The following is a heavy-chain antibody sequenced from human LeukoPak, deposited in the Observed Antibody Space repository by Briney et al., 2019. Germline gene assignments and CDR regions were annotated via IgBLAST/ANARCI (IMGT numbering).Heavy chain of an antibody. J-gene: IGHJ4*02. CDR1: GGSISSGGYY. Sequence: SETLSLTCTVSGGSISSGGYYWSWIRQPPGKGLEWIGYIYHSGSTYYNPSLKSRVTISVDRSKNQFSLKLSSVTAADTAVYYCAREIYDSSGPPTGYWGQGTLVTVSS. V-gene: IGHV4-30-2*01. D-gene: IGHD3-22*01. CDR2: IYHSGST. CDR3: AREIYDSSGPPTGY.